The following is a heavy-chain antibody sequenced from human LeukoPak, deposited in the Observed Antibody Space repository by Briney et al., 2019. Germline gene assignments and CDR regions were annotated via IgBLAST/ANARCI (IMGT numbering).Heavy chain of an antibody. CDR3: ARASYCSGGSCYSGREDWFDP. CDR2: IIPIFGTA. D-gene: IGHD2-15*01. V-gene: IGHV1-69*13. CDR1: GGTFSSYA. J-gene: IGHJ5*02. Sequence: SVKVSCKASGGTFSSYAISWVRQAPGQGLEWMGGIIPIFGTANYAQKFQGRVTITADESTSTAYMELSSLRSEDTAVYYCARASYCSGGSCYSGREDWFDPWGQGTLVTVSS.